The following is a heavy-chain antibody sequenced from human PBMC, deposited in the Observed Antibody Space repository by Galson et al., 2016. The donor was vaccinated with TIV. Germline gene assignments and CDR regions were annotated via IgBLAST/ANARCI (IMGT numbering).Heavy chain of an antibody. CDR3: ARDAGTYYTGNWFDP. V-gene: IGHV4-39*07. D-gene: IGHD3-10*01. Sequence: SETLSLTCTVSGGSISSSNYYWGWIRQPPGKGLEWIGSIHYSGSTYYNPSLKSRVTISEDMSKNQFSLKLSSVTAADTAVYYCARDAGTYYTGNWFDPWGQGTLVTVSS. CDR1: GGSISSSNYY. CDR2: IHYSGST. J-gene: IGHJ5*02.